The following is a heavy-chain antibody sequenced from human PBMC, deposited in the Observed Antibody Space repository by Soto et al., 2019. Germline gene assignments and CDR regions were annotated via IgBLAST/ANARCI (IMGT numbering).Heavy chain of an antibody. CDR1: GYTFTGYY. J-gene: IGHJ6*02. V-gene: IGHV1-2*02. D-gene: IGHD6-13*01. CDR3: ARKRIAAAGYYYYYYGMDV. Sequence: ASVKVSFMASGYTFTGYYMHCVRQARGQGLDWMGWINPNSGGTNYAQKFQGRVTMTRDTSISTAYMELSRLRSDDTAVYYCARKRIAAAGYYYYYYGMDVWGQGTTVTVSS. CDR2: INPNSGGT.